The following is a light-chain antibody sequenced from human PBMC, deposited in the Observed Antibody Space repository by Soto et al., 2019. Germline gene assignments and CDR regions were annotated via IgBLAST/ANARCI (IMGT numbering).Light chain of an antibody. CDR3: QQYDRTPLT. J-gene: IGKJ4*01. CDR1: QNLLYSSNNKNY. Sequence: IVMTQSPDSLAVSLGERATINCKSSQNLLYSSNNKNYLAWYQQKPGQPPKLLIYWASTRESGVPDRFSGSGSGTEFTLTISSLQAEDVAVYYCQQYDRTPLTFGDRTKVEIK. CDR2: WAS. V-gene: IGKV4-1*01.